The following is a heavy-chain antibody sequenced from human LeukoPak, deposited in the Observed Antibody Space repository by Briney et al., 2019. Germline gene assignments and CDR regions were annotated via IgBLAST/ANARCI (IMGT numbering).Heavy chain of an antibody. CDR3: ARAGGWAPFDY. CDR2: IYTSGST. CDR1: GGSISSGSYY. J-gene: IGHJ4*02. V-gene: IGHV4-61*02. Sequence: PSETLSLTCTVSGGSISSGSYYWSWIRQPAGKGLEWIGRIYTSGSTNYNPSLKSRVTISLDTSKNQFSLKLSSVTAADTAVYYCARAGGWAPFDYWGQGTLVTVSS. D-gene: IGHD6-19*01.